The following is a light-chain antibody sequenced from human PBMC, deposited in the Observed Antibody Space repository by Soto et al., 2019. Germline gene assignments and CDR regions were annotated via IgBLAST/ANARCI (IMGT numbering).Light chain of an antibody. J-gene: IGKJ4*01. CDR3: QQFQSYALT. CDR2: DAS. CDR1: QGISSA. Sequence: AIQLTQSPSSLSASVGDRVTITCRASQGISSALAWYQHKPGRAPRLLIYDASSLQSGVPSRFSGSGSGTDFTLTISSQQPEDFATYYCQQFQSYALTFGGGTKLEIK. V-gene: IGKV1-13*02.